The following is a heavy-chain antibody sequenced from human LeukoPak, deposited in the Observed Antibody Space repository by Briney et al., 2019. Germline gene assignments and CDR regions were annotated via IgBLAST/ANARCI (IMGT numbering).Heavy chain of an antibody. D-gene: IGHD3-22*01. V-gene: IGHV3-15*01. Sequence: PGGSLRLSCAASGFTFSNAWMNWVRQASGKGLEWVGRIKSKTDGGTTDYAAPVKGRLIISRDDSKNTLYLQMSSLKIEDTAVYYCTTGRDYYYASSGYYYEGYFQHWGQGTLVTVSS. CDR3: TTGRDYYYASSGYYYEGYFQH. CDR1: GFTFSNAW. CDR2: IKSKTDGGTT. J-gene: IGHJ1*01.